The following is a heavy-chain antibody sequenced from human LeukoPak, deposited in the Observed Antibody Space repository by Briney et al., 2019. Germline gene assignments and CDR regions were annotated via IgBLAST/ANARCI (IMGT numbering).Heavy chain of an antibody. CDR1: GYTFTSYY. Sequence: ASVKVSCKASGYTFTSYYMHWVRQAPGQGLEWMGIINPSGGSTSYAQKFQGRVTMTRDIATSTVYMELSSLRSEDTAVYYCARGGYYDSSGYSFDYWGQGTLVTVSS. D-gene: IGHD3-22*01. CDR2: INPSGGST. J-gene: IGHJ4*02. V-gene: IGHV1-46*01. CDR3: ARGGYYDSSGYSFDY.